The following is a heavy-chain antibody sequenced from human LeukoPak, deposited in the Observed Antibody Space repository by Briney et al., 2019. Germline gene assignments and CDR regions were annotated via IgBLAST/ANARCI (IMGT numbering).Heavy chain of an antibody. J-gene: IGHJ4*02. D-gene: IGHD6-19*01. CDR2: IYYSGST. V-gene: IGHV4-39*01. Sequence: SEALSLTCTVSGGSISSSSYCWGWIRQPPGKGLEWIGSIYYSGSTYYNPSLKSRVTISVDTSKNQFSLKLSSVTAADTAVYYCASSGWYPFSSSPPDYWGQGTLVTVSS. CDR1: GGSISSSSYC. CDR3: ASSGWYPFSSSPPDY.